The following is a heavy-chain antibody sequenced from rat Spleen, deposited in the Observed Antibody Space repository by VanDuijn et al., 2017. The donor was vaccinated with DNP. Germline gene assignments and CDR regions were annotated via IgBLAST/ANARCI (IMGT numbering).Heavy chain of an antibody. CDR2: IHSDGGNT. CDR3: ATSPGPNWFAY. D-gene: IGHD1-4*01. V-gene: IGHV5-58*01. J-gene: IGHJ3*01. CDR1: GFTFSSYW. Sequence: EVQLVETGGGLVQPGRSLKLSCVASGFTFSSYWMFWIRQAPGKGLEWVASIHSDGGNTYYPDSVKGRFTISRDNAKSTLYLQMNSLNSEDTATYYCATSPGPNWFAYWGQGTLVTVSS.